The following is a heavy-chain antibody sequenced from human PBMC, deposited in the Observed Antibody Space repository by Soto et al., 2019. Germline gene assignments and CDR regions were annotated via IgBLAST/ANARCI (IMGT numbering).Heavy chain of an antibody. D-gene: IGHD2-15*01. V-gene: IGHV4-61*01. CDR2: IYYSGST. J-gene: IGHJ3*02. CDR3: ARAELSRWVVVVAAHSGAFDI. Sequence: QVQLQESGPGLVKPSETLSLTCTVSGGSVSSGSYYWSWIRQPPGKGLEWIGYIYYSGSTNYNPSLKSRVTISVDTSKNQFSLKLSSVTAADTAVYYCARAELSRWVVVVAAHSGAFDIWGQGTMVTVSS. CDR1: GGSVSSGSYY.